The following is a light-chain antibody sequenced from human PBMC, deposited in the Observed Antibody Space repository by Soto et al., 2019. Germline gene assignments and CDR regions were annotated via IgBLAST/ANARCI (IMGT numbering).Light chain of an antibody. Sequence: DLRVTQWASSLSASEGDSVTLTCRASQGFXNYFYWYQQKPGKAPKFLTDDASSLQTGGPSRLSGSGFGTTFTPTISSLQPEDFVDYYCQQLKSYPRTFGGGTKVDIK. CDR3: QQLKSYPRT. J-gene: IGKJ4*01. CDR1: QGFXNY. CDR2: DAS. V-gene: IGKV1-39*01.